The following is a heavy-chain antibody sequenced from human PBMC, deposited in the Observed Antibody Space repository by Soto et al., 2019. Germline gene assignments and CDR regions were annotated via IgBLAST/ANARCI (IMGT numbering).Heavy chain of an antibody. CDR2: ISSSGSTI. V-gene: IGHV3-48*04. Sequence: GGSLRLSCVASGFSFDNYGMAWVRQAPGKGLEWVSYISSSGSTIYYADSVKGRFTISRDNAKNSLYLQMNSLRAEDTAVYYCAREPYSSFDYWGQGTLVTVSS. J-gene: IGHJ4*02. CDR1: GFSFDNYG. CDR3: AREPYSSFDY. D-gene: IGHD6-13*01.